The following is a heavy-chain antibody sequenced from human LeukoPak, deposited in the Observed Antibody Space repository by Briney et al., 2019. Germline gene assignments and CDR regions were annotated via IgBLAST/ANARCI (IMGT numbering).Heavy chain of an antibody. V-gene: IGHV4-4*09. CDR3: ERLSRDYDFWSGYYNTEYHWFDR. CDR2: IYTSGST. J-gene: IGHJ5*02. Sequence: SETLSLTCTVSGRSISSYYWSWLRQPPGKGLEWIGYIYTSGSTNYNPALKSRGTISVDTSKNQFSLKPSSVISSDTAVYSCERLSRDYDFWSGYYNTEYHWFDRWGQRTLVTVSS. D-gene: IGHD3-3*01. CDR1: GRSISSYY.